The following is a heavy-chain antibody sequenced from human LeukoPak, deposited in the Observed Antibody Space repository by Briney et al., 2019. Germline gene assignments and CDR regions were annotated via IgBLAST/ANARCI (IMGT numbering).Heavy chain of an antibody. J-gene: IGHJ6*02. CDR1: KFTFVNYA. CDR2: ISGSGDAT. CDR3: ARATSTTNPYYGMDV. V-gene: IGHV3-23*01. D-gene: IGHD2/OR15-2a*01. Sequence: GGSLRLSCAASKFTFVNYAMSWVRQAPGKGLEWVSTISGSGDATYYADSVKGRFTISRDNSKSTLYLQMNSLRAEDTALYYCARATSTTNPYYGMDVWGQGTTVTVSS.